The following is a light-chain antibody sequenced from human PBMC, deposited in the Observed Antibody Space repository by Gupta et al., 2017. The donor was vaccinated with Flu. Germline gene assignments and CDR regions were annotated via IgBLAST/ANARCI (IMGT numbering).Light chain of an antibody. Sequence: QSVLTQPPSASVSPGQRVSISCSGSRSNIGSNYVYCYQQRPGTAPTLLIYRNDQRPSGVPERVSGSKSGTSASLAISGLRAEDEVDYYCAAWDDSLSGVVFGGGTKLTVL. V-gene: IGLV1-47*01. CDR3: AAWDDSLSGVV. J-gene: IGLJ3*02. CDR2: RND. CDR1: RSNIGSNY.